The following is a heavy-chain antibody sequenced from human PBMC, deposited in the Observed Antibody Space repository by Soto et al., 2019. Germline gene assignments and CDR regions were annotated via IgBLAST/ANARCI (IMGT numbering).Heavy chain of an antibody. CDR3: ARRAWRGTYSSAWYFDY. CDR2: IDPSDSYT. J-gene: IGHJ4*02. CDR1: GYIFTSSW. Sequence: PGESLRISCKGSGYIFTSSWITWVRHMPGRGLEWLGTIDPSDSYTDYSPSFQGHVTISTDKSISTAYLQWSSLKASDTAMFYCARRAWRGTYSSAWYFDYWGQGTLVTVSS. V-gene: IGHV5-10-1*01. D-gene: IGHD6-25*01.